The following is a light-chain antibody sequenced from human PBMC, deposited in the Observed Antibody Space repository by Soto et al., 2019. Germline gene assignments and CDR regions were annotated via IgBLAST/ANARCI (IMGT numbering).Light chain of an antibody. CDR1: SANIGGGYD. Sequence: QSVLTQPPSASGAPGQRVTISCTGSSANIGGGYDVHWYQQLPGRAPKLLIYGNTNRPSGVPDRFSGSKSGTSASLAITGLQAEDEADYYCQSYDSSLSGSLVFGGGTKLTVL. V-gene: IGLV1-40*01. CDR3: QSYDSSLSGSLV. CDR2: GNT. J-gene: IGLJ2*01.